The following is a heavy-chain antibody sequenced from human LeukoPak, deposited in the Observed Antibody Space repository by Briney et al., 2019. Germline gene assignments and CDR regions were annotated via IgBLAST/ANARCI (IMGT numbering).Heavy chain of an antibody. CDR2: TYYRTKWYN. CDR1: GDSVSSNSAA. V-gene: IGHV6-1*01. Sequence: SQTLSLTSAISGDSVSSNSAAWNWIRQSPSRGLEWLGRTYYRTKWYNDYAVSVKSPITINPDTSKNQFCLQLNSVTPEDTAVYYCARISGGYSDGDDAFDIWGQGTMVTDCS. CDR3: ARISGGYSDGDDAFDI. J-gene: IGHJ3*02. D-gene: IGHD5-18*01.